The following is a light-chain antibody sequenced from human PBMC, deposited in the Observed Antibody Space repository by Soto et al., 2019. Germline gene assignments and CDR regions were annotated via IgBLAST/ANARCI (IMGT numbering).Light chain of an antibody. V-gene: IGKV3-20*01. CDR2: GAS. CDR1: QSVSSSY. J-gene: IGKJ5*01. CDR3: QQYGSSRIT. Sequence: VLTHAPCTLSLSPGERATLSCRASQSVSSSYLAWYQQKPGQAPRLLIYGASSRATGIPDRFSGSGSGTDFTLTISRLEPEDFAVYYCQQYGSSRITFGQGTRLEI.